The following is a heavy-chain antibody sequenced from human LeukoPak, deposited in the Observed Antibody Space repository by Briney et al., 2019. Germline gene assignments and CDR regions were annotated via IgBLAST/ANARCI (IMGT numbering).Heavy chain of an antibody. CDR2: ISPSGSST. D-gene: IGHD3-16*01. CDR3: ARGGSRSPRDAFDI. CDR1: GYIFTSYY. J-gene: IGHJ3*02. V-gene: IGHV1-46*01. Sequence: ASVRVSCKASGYIFTSYYMYWVGQPPGQGLEWIGIISPSGSSTTYAQKFQGRVTMTRDMSTSTVYMELSSLRSEDTAVYFCARGGSRSPRDAFDIWGQGTMVTVSS.